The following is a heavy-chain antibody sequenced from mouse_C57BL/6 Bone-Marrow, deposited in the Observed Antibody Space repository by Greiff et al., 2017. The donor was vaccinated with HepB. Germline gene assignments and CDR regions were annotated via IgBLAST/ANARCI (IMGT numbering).Heavy chain of an antibody. J-gene: IGHJ4*01. CDR1: GYTFTSYW. Sequence: VQLQQPGAELVKPGASVKLSCKASGYTFTSYWMHWVKQRPGRGLEWIGRIDPNSGGTKYNEKFKSKATLTVDKPSSTAYMQLSSLTSEDSAVYYCAREKFITTVVALAGYAMDYWGQGTSVTVSS. CDR3: AREKFITTVVALAGYAMDY. D-gene: IGHD1-1*01. CDR2: IDPNSGGT. V-gene: IGHV1-72*01.